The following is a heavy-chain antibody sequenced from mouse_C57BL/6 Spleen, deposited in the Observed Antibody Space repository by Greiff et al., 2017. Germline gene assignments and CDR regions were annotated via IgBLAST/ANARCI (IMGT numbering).Heavy chain of an antibody. Sequence: EVQVVESEGGLVQPGSSMKLSCTASGFTFSDYYMAWVRQVPEKGLEWVANINYDGSSTYYLDSLKSRFIISRDNAKNILYLQMSSLKSEDTATYYCARGGNGYFDYWGQGTTLTVSS. J-gene: IGHJ2*01. D-gene: IGHD4-1*01. CDR1: GFTFSDYY. V-gene: IGHV5-16*01. CDR3: ARGGNGYFDY. CDR2: INYDGSST.